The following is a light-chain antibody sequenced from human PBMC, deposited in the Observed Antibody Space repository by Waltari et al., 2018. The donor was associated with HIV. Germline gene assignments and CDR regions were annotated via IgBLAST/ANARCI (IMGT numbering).Light chain of an antibody. CDR3: AAWDDSLNGVV. J-gene: IGLJ2*01. CDR2: SNN. Sequence: QSVLTQPPSASGTPGQRVTISCSGSSSNIGSNTVNWYQQLPGTAPKLLIYSNNQRPSGVPGLFSGSKYGPSASRAISGLQSEDDADYYCAAWDDSLNGVVFGGGTKLTVL. CDR1: SSNIGSNT. V-gene: IGLV1-44*01.